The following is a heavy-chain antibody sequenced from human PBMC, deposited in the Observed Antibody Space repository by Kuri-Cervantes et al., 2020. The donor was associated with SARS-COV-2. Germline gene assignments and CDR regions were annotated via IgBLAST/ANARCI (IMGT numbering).Heavy chain of an antibody. J-gene: IGHJ5*02. D-gene: IGHD3-9*01. CDR2: IYYSGST. V-gene: IGHV4-39*01. CDR3: ARHSDILTGTNWFDP. Sequence: SETLSLTCTVSGGSISSSSYYWGWIRQPPGKGLEWIGSIYYSGSTYYNPSLKSRVTISVGTSKNQFSLKLSSVTAADTAVYYCARHSDILTGTNWFDPWGQGTLVTVSS. CDR1: GGSISSSSYY.